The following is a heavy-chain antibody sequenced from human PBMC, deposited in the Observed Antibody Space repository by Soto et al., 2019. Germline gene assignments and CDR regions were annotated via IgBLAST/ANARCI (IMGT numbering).Heavy chain of an antibody. D-gene: IGHD2-15*01. CDR1: GFTCSSYD. CDR3: AKHLHIVVVVAAFDI. V-gene: IGHV3-23*01. J-gene: IGHJ3*02. Sequence: TGGSLRLSCAAPGFTCSSYDMSWVRHAPGKGLEWVSAISGIGGSTYYADSVKGRFTISRDNSKNTLYLQMNSLRAEDTAVYYCAKHLHIVVVVAAFDIWGQGTMVTVS. CDR2: ISGIGGST.